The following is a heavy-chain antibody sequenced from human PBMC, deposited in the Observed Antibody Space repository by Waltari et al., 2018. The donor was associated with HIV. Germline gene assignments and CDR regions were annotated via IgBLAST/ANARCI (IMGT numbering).Heavy chain of an antibody. J-gene: IGHJ5*02. V-gene: IGHV4-39*01. CDR3: ARHEYTSSSSWNWFDP. CDR1: GDSISSSSYY. D-gene: IGHD6-6*01. CDR2: IYYTGSP. Sequence: HLQMQESGPGLVKPSETLSLTCTVSGDSISSSSYYWGWIRQTPGQGLEWIGSIYYTGSPSYNPSLRSRVTISIDTSKNHFSLKLSSVTAADTAIYYCARHEYTSSSSWNWFDPWGRGTLVIVSS.